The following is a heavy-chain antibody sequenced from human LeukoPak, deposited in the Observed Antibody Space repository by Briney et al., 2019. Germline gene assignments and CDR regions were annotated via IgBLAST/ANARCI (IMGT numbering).Heavy chain of an antibody. CDR2: IYTSGST. D-gene: IGHD6-6*01. V-gene: IGHV4-4*07. J-gene: IGHJ6*03. CDR1: GGSISSYY. CDR3: ARSSQAYSCYYYYMDV. Sequence: SETLSLTCTVSGGSISSYYWSWIRQPAGKGLEWIGRIYTSGSTNYNPSLKSRVTMSVDTSKNQFSLKLSSVTAADTAVYYCARSSQAYSCYYYYMDVWGKGTTVTISS.